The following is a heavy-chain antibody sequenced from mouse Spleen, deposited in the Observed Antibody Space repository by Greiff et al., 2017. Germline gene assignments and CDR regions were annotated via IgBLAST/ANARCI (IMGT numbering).Heavy chain of an antibody. D-gene: IGHD2-14*01. CDR3: TRWGYAGAMDY. V-gene: IGHV1S81*02. Sequence: QVQLKQSGAELVKPGASVKLSCKASGYTFTSYYMYWVKQRPGQGLEWIGEINPSNGGTNFNEKFKSKATLTVDKSSSTAYMQLSSLTSEDSAVYYCTRWGYAGAMDYWGQGTSVTVSS. CDR1: GYTFTSYY. CDR2: INPSNGGT. J-gene: IGHJ4*01.